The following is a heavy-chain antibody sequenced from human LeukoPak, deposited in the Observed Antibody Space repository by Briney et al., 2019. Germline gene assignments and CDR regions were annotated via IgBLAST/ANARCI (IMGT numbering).Heavy chain of an antibody. D-gene: IGHD6-19*01. CDR3: ARGEQWLPNWFDP. Sequence: PGGSLRLSCAASGFTLSSNYMSWVRQAPGKGLEWVSVIYSGGSTYYADSVKGRFTISRDNSKNTLYLQMNILRAEDTAVYYCARGEQWLPNWFDPWGQGTLVTVSS. J-gene: IGHJ5*02. V-gene: IGHV3-66*01. CDR1: GFTLSSNY. CDR2: IYSGGST.